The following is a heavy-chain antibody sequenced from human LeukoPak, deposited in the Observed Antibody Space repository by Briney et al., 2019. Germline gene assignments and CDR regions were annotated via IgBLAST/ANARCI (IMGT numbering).Heavy chain of an antibody. CDR2: ISDSADNI. CDR3: ASLPLGDAGRYSAVHH. D-gene: IGHD1-26*01. J-gene: IGHJ5*02. V-gene: IGHV3-11*01. CDR1: GFTFSDYY. Sequence: GGSLRLSCAASGFTFSDYYMTWIRQAPGKGLEWLSYISDSADNIHYTDSVKGRFTISRDNAKNSVALQMNSLRAEDTAVYYCASLPLGDAGRYSAVHHWGQGTLVTASS.